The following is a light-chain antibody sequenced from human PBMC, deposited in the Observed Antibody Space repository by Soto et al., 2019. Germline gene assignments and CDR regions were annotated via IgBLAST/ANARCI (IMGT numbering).Light chain of an antibody. CDR2: RAS. Sequence: DIQMTQSPSTLSASIGDSVTITCRASQSIRTWLAWHQQKPGKAPNLLIYRASSLGSGVSSRFSGSGSGTEFTLTISSLQPGDFATYYGQQYDSFPITFGQGTRLEIK. CDR1: QSIRTW. V-gene: IGKV1-5*03. J-gene: IGKJ5*01. CDR3: QQYDSFPIT.